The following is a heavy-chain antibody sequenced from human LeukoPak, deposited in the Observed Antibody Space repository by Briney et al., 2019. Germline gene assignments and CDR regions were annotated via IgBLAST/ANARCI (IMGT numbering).Heavy chain of an antibody. V-gene: IGHV4-34*01. CDR2: INHSGST. CDR3: ARGTGSSWYGGPFDS. CDR1: GGSFSGYY. J-gene: IGHJ4*02. D-gene: IGHD6-13*01. Sequence: SETLSLTCAVYGGSFSGYYWSWIRHPPGKGLELIGEINHSGSTNYNPSLKSRVTTSVDTSKNQFSLKLSSVTAADTAVYYCARGTGSSWYGGPFDSWGQGTLVTVSS.